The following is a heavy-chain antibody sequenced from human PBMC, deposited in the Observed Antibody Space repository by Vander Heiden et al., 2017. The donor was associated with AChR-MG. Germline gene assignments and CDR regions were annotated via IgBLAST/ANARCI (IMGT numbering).Heavy chain of an antibody. J-gene: IGHJ3*01. V-gene: IGHV7-4-1*02. CDR2: INPITGVP. D-gene: IGHD2-15*01. CDR1: GYPFTYYA. Sequence: QVQLVQSGSEFKKPGASVKLSCKASGYPFTYYAINWVRQAPGQGLQWIGWINPITGVPTYAQGFTGHFVLSLDTSVDTAFLQINSLKTEDTAVYYCARDRPAHTRDPDAFDVWGQGTRVTVSS. CDR3: ARDRPAHTRDPDAFDV.